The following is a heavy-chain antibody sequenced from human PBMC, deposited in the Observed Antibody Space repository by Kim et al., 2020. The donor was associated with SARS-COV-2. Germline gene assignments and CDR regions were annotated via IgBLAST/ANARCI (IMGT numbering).Heavy chain of an antibody. Sequence: GGSLRLSCAASGFTFSSYGMHWVRQAPGKGLEWVAVISYDGSNKYYADSVKGRFTISRDNSKNTLYLQMNSLRAEDTAVYYCAKDRGAASGHNWFDPWGQGTLVTASS. J-gene: IGHJ5*02. CDR1: GFTFSSYG. CDR2: ISYDGSNK. CDR3: AKDRGAASGHNWFDP. V-gene: IGHV3-30*18. D-gene: IGHD6-13*01.